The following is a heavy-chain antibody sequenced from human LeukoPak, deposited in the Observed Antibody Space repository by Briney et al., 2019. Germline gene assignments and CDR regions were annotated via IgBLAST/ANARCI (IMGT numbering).Heavy chain of an antibody. J-gene: IGHJ4*02. V-gene: IGHV3-66*01. CDR2: IYSGGST. CDR3: AKVYYYGSGSYYRSPYFDY. Sequence: HPGGSLRLSCAASGFTVSSNYMSWVRQAPGKGLEWVSVIYSGGSTYYADSVKGRFTISRDNSKNTLYLQMNSLRAEDTAVYYCAKVYYYGSGSYYRSPYFDYWGQGTLVTVSS. CDR1: GFTVSSNY. D-gene: IGHD3-10*01.